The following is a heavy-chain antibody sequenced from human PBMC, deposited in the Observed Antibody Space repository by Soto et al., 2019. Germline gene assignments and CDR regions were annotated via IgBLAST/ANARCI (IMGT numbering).Heavy chain of an antibody. V-gene: IGHV4-4*07. J-gene: IGHJ4*02. CDR3: ARDEPTDPITDFSD. D-gene: IGHD1-20*01. CDR2: IYTIGST. Sequence: SETLSLTCTVSSGSISYYYWSWIRQPAGKGLEWIGRIYTIGSTNYNPSLKSRVTMSLDTSRNRVSLRLTSVTAGDTAVYYCARDEPTDPITDFSDWGQGTLVTVSS. CDR1: SGSISYYY.